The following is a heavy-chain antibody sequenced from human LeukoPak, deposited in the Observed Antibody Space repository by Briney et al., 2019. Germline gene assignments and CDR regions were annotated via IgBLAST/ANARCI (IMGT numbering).Heavy chain of an antibody. V-gene: IGHV3-21*04. Sequence: GGSLRFSCAASGFTFSSYSMNWVRQAPGKGLEWVSSISSGSSYIYYADSVKGRFTISRDNAKNSLYLQMNSLRAEDTAVYYCARGSYYHPFDYWGQGTLVTVSS. J-gene: IGHJ4*02. CDR2: ISSGSSYI. D-gene: IGHD1-26*01. CDR3: ARGSYYHPFDY. CDR1: GFTFSSYS.